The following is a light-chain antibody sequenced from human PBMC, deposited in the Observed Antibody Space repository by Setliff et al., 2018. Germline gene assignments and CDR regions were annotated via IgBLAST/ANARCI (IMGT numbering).Light chain of an antibody. CDR1: SSDIGGDNY. CDR3: CSYTNGATYV. Sequence: QSALTQPASVSGSLGQSITISCIGTSSDIGGDNYVPWYQQYPGEAPQLIIYDASDRPSGVSHRFSGSKSGNTASLTISGLQAQDEADYYCCSYTNGATYVFGTGTKVTVL. CDR2: DAS. V-gene: IGLV2-14*03. J-gene: IGLJ1*01.